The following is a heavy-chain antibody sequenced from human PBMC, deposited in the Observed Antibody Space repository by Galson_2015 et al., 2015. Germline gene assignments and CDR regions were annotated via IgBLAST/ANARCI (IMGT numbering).Heavy chain of an antibody. Sequence: SLRLSCAASGFTFSDYYMSWIRQAPGKGLEWVSYISSSSYTNYADSVKGRFTISRDNAKNSLYLQMNSLRAEDTAVYYCARVPTVTKTNYYSYYGMDVWGQGTTVTVSS. V-gene: IGHV3-11*06. J-gene: IGHJ6*02. CDR3: ARVPTVTKTNYYSYYGMDV. D-gene: IGHD4-17*01. CDR1: GFTFSDYY. CDR2: ISSSSYT.